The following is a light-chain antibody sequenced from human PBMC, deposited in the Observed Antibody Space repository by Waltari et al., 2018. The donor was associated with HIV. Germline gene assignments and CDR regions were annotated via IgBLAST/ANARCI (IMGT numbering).Light chain of an antibody. V-gene: IGLV4-69*01. J-gene: IGLJ3*02. Sequence: QLVVTQSPSASASLGASVKLTCTLSSGHSNYAIAWHQQQPEKGPRYLMKINSDGSHGKGDGIPCRFSGSSSGAERYLGISSLQSGDEADYYCQTWGTGIWVFGGGTKLTVL. CDR1: SGHSNYA. CDR2: INSDGSH. CDR3: QTWGTGIWV.